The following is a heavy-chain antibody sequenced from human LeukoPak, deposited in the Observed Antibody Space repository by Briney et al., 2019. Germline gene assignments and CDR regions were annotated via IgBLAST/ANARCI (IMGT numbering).Heavy chain of an antibody. CDR3: ARVRARVLMVYAISGHFDY. V-gene: IGHV1-69*13. Sequence: SVKVSCKASGGTFSSYAISWVRQAPGQGLEWMGGIIPIFGTANYAQKFQGRVTITADESTSTAYMELSSLRSEGTAVYYCARVRARVLMVYAISGHFDYWGQGTLVTVSS. CDR2: IIPIFGTA. D-gene: IGHD2-8*01. CDR1: GGTFSSYA. J-gene: IGHJ4*02.